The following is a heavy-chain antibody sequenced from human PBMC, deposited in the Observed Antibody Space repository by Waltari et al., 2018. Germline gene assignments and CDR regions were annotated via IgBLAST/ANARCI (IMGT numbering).Heavy chain of an antibody. D-gene: IGHD3-9*01. CDR3: AKDRPLGRYFDFLSPTLDC. CDR2: ISWSGANI. V-gene: IGHV3-9*01. J-gene: IGHJ4*02. Sequence: EVQLVESGGGLVQPGRSLRLSCAASGFPCDGFALYWVRQAPGKGLEWVSGISWSGANIDYADSVKGRFTISRDNAKNSLYLQMNSLRSEDTAVYYCAKDRPLGRYFDFLSPTLDCWGQGTLVTVSS. CDR1: GFPCDGFA.